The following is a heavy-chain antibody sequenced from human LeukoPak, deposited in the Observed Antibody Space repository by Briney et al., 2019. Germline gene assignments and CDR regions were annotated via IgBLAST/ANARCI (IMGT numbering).Heavy chain of an antibody. J-gene: IGHJ5*02. CDR3: ARFGGSYWRYWFDP. D-gene: IGHD1-26*01. CDR2: IYYSGST. V-gene: IGHV4-39*07. CDR1: GGSTSSSSYY. Sequence: SETLSLTCTVSGGSTSSSSYYWGWIRQPPGKGLEWIGSIYYSGSTYYNPSLKSRVTISVDTSKNQFSLKLSSVTAADTAVYYCARFGGSYWRYWFDPWGQGTLVTVSS.